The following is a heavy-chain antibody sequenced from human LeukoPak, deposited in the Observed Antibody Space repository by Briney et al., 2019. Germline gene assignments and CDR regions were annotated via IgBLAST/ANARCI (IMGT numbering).Heavy chain of an antibody. Sequence: KPGGSLRLSCAASGFTFSSYSMNWVRQAPGKGLEWVGRIKSKTDGGTTHYAAPVKGRFTISRDDSKNTLYLQMNRLKTEDTAVYYCTTDCSGGLCYTSAHWFDPWGQGTQVTVSS. J-gene: IGHJ5*02. CDR1: GFTFSSYS. CDR3: TTDCSGGLCYTSAHWFDP. CDR2: IKSKTDGGTT. V-gene: IGHV3-15*01. D-gene: IGHD2-15*01.